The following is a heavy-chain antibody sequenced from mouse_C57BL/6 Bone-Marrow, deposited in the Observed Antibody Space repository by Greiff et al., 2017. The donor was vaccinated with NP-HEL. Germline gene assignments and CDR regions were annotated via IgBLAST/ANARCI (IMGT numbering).Heavy chain of an antibody. CDR2: IHPNSGST. V-gene: IGHV1-64*01. CDR1: GYTFTSYW. D-gene: IGHD3-2*02. Sequence: QVHVKQPGAELVKPGASVKLSCKASGYTFTSYWMHWVKQRPGQGLEWIGMIHPNSGSTNYNEKFKSKATLTVDKSSSTAYMQLSSLTSEDSAVYYCARSGSSGFPFAYWGQGTLVTVSA. CDR3: ARSGSSGFPFAY. J-gene: IGHJ3*01.